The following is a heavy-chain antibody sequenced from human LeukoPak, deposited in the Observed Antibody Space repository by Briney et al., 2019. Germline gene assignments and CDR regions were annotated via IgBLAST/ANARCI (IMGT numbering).Heavy chain of an antibody. D-gene: IGHD1-26*01. J-gene: IGHJ4*02. CDR2: IYHSGST. Sequence: SGTLSFTCAVSGGSISNSNWWSWVRQPPGKGLEWIGEIYHSGSTNYNPSLKSRVTISVDKSKNQFSLKLSSVTAADTAVYYCARPSTYTKWELQYYFDYWGQGTLVTVSS. V-gene: IGHV4-4*02. CDR3: ARPSTYTKWELQYYFDY. CDR1: GGSISNSNW.